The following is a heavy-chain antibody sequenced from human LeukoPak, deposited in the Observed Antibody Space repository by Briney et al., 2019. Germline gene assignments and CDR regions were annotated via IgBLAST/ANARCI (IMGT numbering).Heavy chain of an antibody. CDR3: AKLLAYCGGDCYSDYFDY. CDR1: GFPFSNYA. D-gene: IGHD2-21*02. V-gene: IGHV3-23*01. CDR2: ISGDGGTT. J-gene: IGHJ4*02. Sequence: GRSLRLSCAASGFPFSNYAMSWVRQAPGKGLECVSVISGDGGTTYYADFVKGRFTISRDNSKNTLYLQMNSLRAEDTAVYYCAKLLAYCGGDCYSDYFDYWGQGTLVTVSS.